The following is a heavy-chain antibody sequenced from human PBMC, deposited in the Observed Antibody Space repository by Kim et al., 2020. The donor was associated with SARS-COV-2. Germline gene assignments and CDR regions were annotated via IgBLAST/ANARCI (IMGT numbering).Heavy chain of an antibody. CDR3: ARYSEGWLQLKAFDI. J-gene: IGHJ3*02. CDR1: GGSISSSSYY. V-gene: IGHV4-39*01. CDR2: IYYSGST. D-gene: IGHD5-12*01. Sequence: SETLSLTCTVSGGSISSSSYYWGWIRQPPGKGLEWIGSIYYSGSTYYNPSLKSRVTISVDTSKNQFSLKLSSVTAADTAVYYCARYSEGWLQLKAFDIWGQGTMVTVSS.